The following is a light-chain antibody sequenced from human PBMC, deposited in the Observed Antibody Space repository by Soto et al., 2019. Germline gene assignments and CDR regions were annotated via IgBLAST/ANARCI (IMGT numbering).Light chain of an antibody. CDR1: SSNIGAGYD. CDR3: QSYDSSLSNSVI. V-gene: IGLV1-40*01. CDR2: GNS. J-gene: IGLJ2*01. Sequence: QPVLTQPPSVSGAPGQRVTISCTGSSSNIGAGYDVHWYRQLPGSAPQLLIHGNSNRPSGVPDRFSGSKSGPSASLAITGLQAEDEADYYCQSYDSSLSNSVIFGGGTKL.